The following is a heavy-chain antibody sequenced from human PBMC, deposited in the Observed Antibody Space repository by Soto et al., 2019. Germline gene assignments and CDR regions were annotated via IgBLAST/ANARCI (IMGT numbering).Heavy chain of an antibody. D-gene: IGHD3-3*01. CDR2: ISAYNGNT. J-gene: IGHJ6*02. CDR1: GYTFTSYG. Sequence: QVQLVQSGAEVKKPGASVKVSCKASGYTFTSYGISWVRQAPGQGLEWMGWISAYNGNTNYAQKLQGRVTMTTDTSTGTAYMELRSLRSDDTAVYYCARSYDFWSGQYYYYGMDVWGQGTTVTVSS. CDR3: ARSYDFWSGQYYYYGMDV. V-gene: IGHV1-18*01.